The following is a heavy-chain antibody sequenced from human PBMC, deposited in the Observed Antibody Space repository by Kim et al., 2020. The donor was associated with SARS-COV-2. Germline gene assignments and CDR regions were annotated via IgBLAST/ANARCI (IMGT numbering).Heavy chain of an antibody. J-gene: IGHJ5*02. CDR2: INHSGST. V-gene: IGHV4-34*01. D-gene: IGHD3-22*01. CDR3: ARGSGASDSRSMNWFDP. Sequence: SETLSLTCAVYGGSFSGYYWSWIRQPPGKGLEWIGEINHSGSTNYNPSLKSRVTISVDTSKNQFSLKLSSVTAADTAVYYCARGSGASDSRSMNWFDPWG. CDR1: GGSFSGYY.